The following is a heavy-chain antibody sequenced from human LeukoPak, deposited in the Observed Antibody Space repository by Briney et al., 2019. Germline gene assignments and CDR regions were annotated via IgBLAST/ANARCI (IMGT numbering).Heavy chain of an antibody. Sequence: SVKVSCKASGYTFTYRYLHWVRQAPGQALEWMGWITPFNGNTNHAQKFQDRVTITRDRSMSTAYMELSSLRSEDTAMYYCARSDNPTDPYGMDVWGQGTTVTVSS. V-gene: IGHV1-45*02. CDR3: ARSDNPTDPYGMDV. CDR1: GYTFTYRY. J-gene: IGHJ6*02. D-gene: IGHD3-22*01. CDR2: ITPFNGNT.